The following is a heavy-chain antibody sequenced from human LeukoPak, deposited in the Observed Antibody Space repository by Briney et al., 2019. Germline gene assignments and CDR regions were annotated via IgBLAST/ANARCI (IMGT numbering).Heavy chain of an antibody. Sequence: GGSLRLSCAASGFTFSSYAMSWVRQAPGKGLEWVSTISGSGGGGSTNYADSVKGRFTISRDNSKDTLYLQMNNLRAEDTAVYYCAKENYGYAFDYWGQGTLVTVSS. CDR2: ISGSGGGGST. CDR1: GFTFSSYA. J-gene: IGHJ4*02. CDR3: AKENYGYAFDY. D-gene: IGHD4-17*01. V-gene: IGHV3-23*01.